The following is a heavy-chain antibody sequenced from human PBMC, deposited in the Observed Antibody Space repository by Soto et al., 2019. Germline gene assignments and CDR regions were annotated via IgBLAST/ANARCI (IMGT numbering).Heavy chain of an antibody. V-gene: IGHV2-5*02. J-gene: IGHJ4*02. D-gene: IGHD4-17*01. Sequence: QITLKESGPTLVRPTQTLTLTCTFSGFSLSTRGVGVGWIRQPPGKALEWLALIYWDDDKRYNPSLKSRLTITQHTSKNQVVLPITNMDPLDTATYFCAHRPTVTLYFFDYWGQGTLVTVSS. CDR1: GFSLSTRGVG. CDR2: IYWDDDK. CDR3: AHRPTVTLYFFDY.